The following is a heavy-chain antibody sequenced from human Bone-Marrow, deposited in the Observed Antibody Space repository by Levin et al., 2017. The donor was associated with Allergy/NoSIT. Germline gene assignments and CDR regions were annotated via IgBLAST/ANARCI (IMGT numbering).Heavy chain of an antibody. V-gene: IGHV6-1*01. D-gene: IGHD2-15*01. J-gene: IGHJ4*02. CDR2: TYYRSKWYN. CDR1: GDSVSSNSAA. Sequence: SQTLSLTCAISGDSVSSNSAAWNWIRLSPSRGLEWLGRTYYRSKWYNDYAVSVKSRININPDTSKNQFSLQLNSVTPEDTAVYYCARDRGGYCSGGACYQHFDYWGQGTLVTVSS. CDR3: ARDRGGYCSGGACYQHFDY.